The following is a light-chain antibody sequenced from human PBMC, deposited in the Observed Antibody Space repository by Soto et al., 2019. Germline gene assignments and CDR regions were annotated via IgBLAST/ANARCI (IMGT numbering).Light chain of an antibody. CDR1: QSLLDIDDGNTY. V-gene: IGKV2-40*01. CDR2: TLS. Sequence: VLPQPPLPCPLPPGDPPSFSSRFSQSLLDIDDGNTYLDGYLQKQGHSQHLLIYTLSYRASGVPDRFSGSGSGTDFTLKISRVEAEDVGVYYCMQRIEFPLTFGQGTKLEIK. CDR3: MQRIEFPLT. J-gene: IGKJ2*01.